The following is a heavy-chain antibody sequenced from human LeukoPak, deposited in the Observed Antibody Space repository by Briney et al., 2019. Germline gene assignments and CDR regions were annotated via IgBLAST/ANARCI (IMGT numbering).Heavy chain of an antibody. CDR3: AREDPGDYADSLGY. CDR1: GFTFSNYG. D-gene: IGHD4-17*01. V-gene: IGHV3-23*01. CDR2: ISGRVSGT. Sequence: PGGSLRLSCVASGFTFSNYGLAWVRQAPGKGLEWVSAISGRVSGTYYAGSVRGRFTISRDNSKNTLYLQMNSLRAEDTAVYYCAREDPGDYADSLGYWGQGTLVTVSS. J-gene: IGHJ4*02.